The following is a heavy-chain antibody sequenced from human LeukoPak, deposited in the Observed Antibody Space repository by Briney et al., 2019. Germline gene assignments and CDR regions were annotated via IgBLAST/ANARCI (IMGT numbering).Heavy chain of an antibody. J-gene: IGHJ4*02. D-gene: IGHD3-10*01. CDR2: IYPSDSDT. CDR1: RYSFTSYW. Sequence: GESLQISCHGSRYSFTSYWIGWVRQMPGKGLEWMGIIYPSDSDTRYSPSFQGQVTISADKSISTAYLQWSSLKASDTAIYYCARHYYGSGSSGQNDYWGQGTLVTVSS. CDR3: ARHYYGSGSSGQNDY. V-gene: IGHV5-51*01.